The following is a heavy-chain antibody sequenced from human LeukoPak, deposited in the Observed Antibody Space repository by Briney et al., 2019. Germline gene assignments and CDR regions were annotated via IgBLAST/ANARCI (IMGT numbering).Heavy chain of an antibody. V-gene: IGHV1-2*02. CDR3: ARVWSGGYSYGFYYYMDV. Sequence: ASVKVSCKASGYTFTCYYMHWVRQAPGQGLEWMGWINPNSGGTNYAQKFQGRVTMTRDTSISTAYMELSRLRSDDTAVYYCARVWSGGYSYGFYYYMDVWGKGTTVTVSS. D-gene: IGHD5-18*01. CDR1: GYTFTCYY. CDR2: INPNSGGT. J-gene: IGHJ6*03.